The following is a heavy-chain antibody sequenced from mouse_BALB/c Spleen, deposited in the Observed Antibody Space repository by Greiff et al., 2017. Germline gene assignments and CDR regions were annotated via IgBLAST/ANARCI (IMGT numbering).Heavy chain of an antibody. CDR1: GFTFSSFG. V-gene: IGHV5-17*02. J-gene: IGHJ4*01. CDR3: ARTCYRYGGYAMDY. Sequence: EVKLVESGGGLVQPGGSRKLSCAASGFTFSSFGMHWVRQAPEKGLEWVAYISSGSSTIYYADTVKGRFTISRDNPKNTLFLQMTSLRSEDTAMYYCARTCYRYGGYAMDYWGQGTSVTVSS. D-gene: IGHD2-14*01. CDR2: ISSGSSTI.